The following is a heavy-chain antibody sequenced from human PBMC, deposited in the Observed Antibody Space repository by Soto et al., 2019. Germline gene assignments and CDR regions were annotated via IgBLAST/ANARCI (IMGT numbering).Heavy chain of an antibody. Sequence: QVQLVQSGAEVKKPGASVKISCKASGYTFTYYHVHWVRQVPGQGLEWMGIINPNGGDTRYAEKVQGRVTMTSDKSTSTVYMEVTSLRSEDTALYSCARVPYSYGLLFYLDYWRQGTLVTVSS. CDR1: GYTFTYYH. V-gene: IGHV1-46*01. CDR3: ARVPYSYGLLFYLDY. CDR2: INPNGGDT. D-gene: IGHD5-18*01. J-gene: IGHJ4*02.